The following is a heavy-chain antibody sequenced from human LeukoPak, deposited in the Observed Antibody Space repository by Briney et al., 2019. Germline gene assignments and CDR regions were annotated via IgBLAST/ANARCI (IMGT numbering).Heavy chain of an antibody. D-gene: IGHD6-13*01. Sequence: SVKVSCKASGFTFTSSAMQWVRQARGQRLEWKGWIVVGSGNTNYAQKFQERVTITRDMSTSTAYMELSSLRSEDTAVYYCAAGAAAGTMGGYWGQGTLVTVSS. V-gene: IGHV1-58*02. CDR1: GFTFTSSA. J-gene: IGHJ4*02. CDR2: IVVGSGNT. CDR3: AAGAAAGTMGGY.